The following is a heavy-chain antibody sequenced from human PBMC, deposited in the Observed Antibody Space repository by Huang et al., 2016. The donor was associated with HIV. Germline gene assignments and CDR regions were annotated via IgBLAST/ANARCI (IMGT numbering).Heavy chain of an antibody. J-gene: IGHJ4*02. Sequence: QVQLVQSGAEVKKPGSSVKVSCKASGGTFSSYAISWVRQAPGQGLEWMGGIIPIVGTANYAQKFQGRVKITADESTSTAYMELSSLRSEDTAVYYCARVESRRYYDSSGYYYWGQGTLVTVSS. CDR1: GGTFSSYA. D-gene: IGHD3-22*01. CDR2: IIPIVGTA. V-gene: IGHV1-69*01. CDR3: ARVESRRYYDSSGYYY.